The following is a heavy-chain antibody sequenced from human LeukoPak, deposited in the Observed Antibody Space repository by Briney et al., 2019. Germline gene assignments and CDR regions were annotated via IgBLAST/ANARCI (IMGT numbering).Heavy chain of an antibody. J-gene: IGHJ4*02. CDR2: ISAYNGNT. Sequence: ASVKVSCKASGYTFTSYGISWVRQAPGQGLEWMGWISAYNGNTNYAQKFQGRVTMTTETSTRTAYMELRSLRSDDAAVYYCARIDLAYGSGTYYSSYFEYWGQGTLVTVSS. CDR1: GYTFTSYG. V-gene: IGHV1-18*01. CDR3: ARIDLAYGSGTYYSSYFEY. D-gene: IGHD3-10*01.